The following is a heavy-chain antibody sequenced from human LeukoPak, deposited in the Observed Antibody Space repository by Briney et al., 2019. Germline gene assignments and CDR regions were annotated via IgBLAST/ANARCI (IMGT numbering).Heavy chain of an antibody. Sequence: PSQTLSLTCTVSGGSISSGSYYWSWIRQPAGKGLEWIGRIYTSGSTNYNPSLKSRVTISVDTPKNQFSLKLSSVTAADTAVYYCARAKNKYCSSTSCYFGYFDYWGQGTLVTVSS. CDR2: IYTSGST. D-gene: IGHD2-2*01. J-gene: IGHJ4*02. CDR3: ARAKNKYCSSTSCYFGYFDY. V-gene: IGHV4-61*02. CDR1: GGSISSGSYY.